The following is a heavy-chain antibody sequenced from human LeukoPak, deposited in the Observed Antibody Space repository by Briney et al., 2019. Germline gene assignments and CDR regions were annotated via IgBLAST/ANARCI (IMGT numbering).Heavy chain of an antibody. V-gene: IGHV5-51*01. Sequence: GESLKVSCKGSGYSFTSYWIGWVRQMPGKGLEWMGIIYPGDSDTRYSPSFQGQVTISADKSISTAYLQWSSLKASDTAMYYCARLVYRYYYDSGGRGDYFDYWGQGTLVTVSS. J-gene: IGHJ4*02. D-gene: IGHD3-22*01. CDR3: ARLVYRYYYDSGGRGDYFDY. CDR2: IYPGDSDT. CDR1: GYSFTSYW.